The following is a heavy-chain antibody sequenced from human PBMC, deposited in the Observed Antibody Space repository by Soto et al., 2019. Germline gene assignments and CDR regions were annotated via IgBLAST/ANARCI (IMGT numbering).Heavy chain of an antibody. V-gene: IGHV4-31*11. D-gene: IGHD6-19*01. CDR3: ARGISVAGNAFDI. CDR1: GGSIRSGGFY. J-gene: IGHJ3*02. Sequence: LSLTCAVSGGSIRSGGFYWSWIRQHPGKGLEWIGFIYYSGSAFYNPSLKSRLTISVDTSNNQFSLTLTSVTAADTAVYYCARGISVAGNAFDIWGQGTMVTVSS. CDR2: IYYSGSA.